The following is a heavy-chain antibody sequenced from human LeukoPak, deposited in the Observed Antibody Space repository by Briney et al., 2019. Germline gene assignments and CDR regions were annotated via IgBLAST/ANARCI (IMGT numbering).Heavy chain of an antibody. CDR2: IKQDGSEK. CDR3: ARDPTIYDSSGYYYGGHAFDI. CDR1: GFTFSTYW. J-gene: IGHJ3*02. D-gene: IGHD3-22*01. Sequence: GGSLRLSCAASGFTFSTYWMSWVRQAPGKGLEWVANIKQDGSEKYYVDSVKGRFTISRDNAKNSLYLQMNSLRVEDTAVYYCARDPTIYDSSGYYYGGHAFDIWGQGTMVTVSS. V-gene: IGHV3-7*01.